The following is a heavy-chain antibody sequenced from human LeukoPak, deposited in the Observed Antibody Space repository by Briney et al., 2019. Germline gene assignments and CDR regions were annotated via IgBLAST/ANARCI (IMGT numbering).Heavy chain of an antibody. CDR1: GYTFTSYA. D-gene: IGHD1-26*01. Sequence: ASVKVSCKASGYTFTSYAMHWVREAPGERLEWMVWINVGNGNTKYSQKFQGRVTITRDTSASTAYMELSSLRSEDTAVYYCARGRSVGAEIDYWGQGTLVTVSS. V-gene: IGHV1-3*01. J-gene: IGHJ4*02. CDR3: ARGRSVGAEIDY. CDR2: INVGNGNT.